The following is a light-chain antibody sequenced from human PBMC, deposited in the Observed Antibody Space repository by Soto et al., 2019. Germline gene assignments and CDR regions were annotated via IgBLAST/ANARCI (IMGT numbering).Light chain of an antibody. CDR2: DAS. Sequence: EIVLTQSPGTLSLSPGERATLSCRASQSLSSSQLAWYQQKPGQAPRLLIHDASSRATSISDRFTGSGSGTDFTLTITTLEPEDFAVYYCQQYGSSPRTFGLGTKVEI. CDR3: QQYGSSPRT. CDR1: QSLSSSQ. J-gene: IGKJ1*01. V-gene: IGKV3-20*01.